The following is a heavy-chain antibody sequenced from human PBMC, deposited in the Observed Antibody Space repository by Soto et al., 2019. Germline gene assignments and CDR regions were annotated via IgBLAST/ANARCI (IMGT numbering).Heavy chain of an antibody. CDR3: ARDGSGSYYNYYYYGMDV. Sequence: QVQLQESGPGLVKPSQTLSLTCTVSGGSISSGGYYWSWIRQHPGKGLEWIGYIYYSGSTYYNPSRKCRVTISVDTSKNQFSLKLSSVTAADTAVYYCARDGSGSYYNYYYYGMDVWGQGTTVTVSS. D-gene: IGHD3-10*01. J-gene: IGHJ6*02. V-gene: IGHV4-31*03. CDR2: IYYSGST. CDR1: GGSISSGGYY.